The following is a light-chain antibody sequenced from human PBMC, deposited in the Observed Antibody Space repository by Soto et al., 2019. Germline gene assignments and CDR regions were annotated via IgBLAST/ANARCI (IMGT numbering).Light chain of an antibody. CDR3: QQYYNWPRT. CDR2: GAS. CDR1: PSVSGN. V-gene: IGKV3-15*01. Sequence: ELVLTQSPGTLPLSPGARATLSCRASPSVSGNLDWYQHKPGQAPSIHIYGASTRATGIPDRFSGSGSGTEFTLSISSLQPEDFAVYYCQQYYNWPRTFGQGTKVDIK. J-gene: IGKJ1*01.